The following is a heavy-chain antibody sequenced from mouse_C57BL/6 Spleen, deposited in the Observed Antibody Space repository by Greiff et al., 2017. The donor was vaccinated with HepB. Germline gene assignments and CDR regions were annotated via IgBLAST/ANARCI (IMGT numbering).Heavy chain of an antibody. CDR3: ARCGRTGGYWYFDV. Sequence: VKLQQSGAELVRPGTSVKMSCKASGYTFTNYWIGWAKQRPGHGLEWIGDIYPGGGYTNYNEKFKGKATLTEDKSSSTAYMQFSSLTSEDSAIYYCARCGRTGGYWYFDVWGTRTTVTVSS. CDR2: IYPGGGYT. V-gene: IGHV1-63*01. CDR1: GYTFTNYW. D-gene: IGHD4-1*01. J-gene: IGHJ1*03.